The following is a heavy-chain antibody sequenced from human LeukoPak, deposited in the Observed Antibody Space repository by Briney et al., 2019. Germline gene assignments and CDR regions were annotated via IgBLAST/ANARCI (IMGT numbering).Heavy chain of an antibody. CDR3: ARGPITTRSHFDY. CDR2: TIPIFGTA. Sequence: SVKVSCKASGGTFSSYAISWVRQAPGQGLEWMGGTIPIFGTANYAQKFQGRVTITADESTSTAYMELSSLRSEDTAVYYCARGPITTRSHFDYWGQGTLVTVSS. D-gene: IGHD3-22*01. V-gene: IGHV1-69*13. J-gene: IGHJ4*02. CDR1: GGTFSSYA.